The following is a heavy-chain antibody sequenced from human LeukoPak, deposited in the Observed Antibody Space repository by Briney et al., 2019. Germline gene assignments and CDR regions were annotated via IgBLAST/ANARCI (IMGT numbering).Heavy chain of an antibody. CDR3: AKQSSSGWYASLDS. Sequence: GGSLRLSCEASGFSFISYAMSWVRQAPGKRLEWVSAVSGSAVSTHYADSVKGRFVVSKVNPKNTLYLQMSSLTVEDTAVYYCAKQSSSGWYASLDSWGQGALVIVSS. CDR2: VSGSAVST. V-gene: IGHV3-23*01. J-gene: IGHJ4*02. CDR1: GFSFISYA. D-gene: IGHD6-19*01.